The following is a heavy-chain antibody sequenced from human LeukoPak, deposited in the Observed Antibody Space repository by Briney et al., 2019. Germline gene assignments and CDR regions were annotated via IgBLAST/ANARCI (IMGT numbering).Heavy chain of an antibody. CDR3: ARAPPYYYGSGNPNYGMDV. J-gene: IGHJ6*02. D-gene: IGHD3-10*01. Sequence: ASVKVSCKASGYTFTSYGISWVRQAPGQGLEWMGWTSAYNGNTNYAQKLQGRVTMTTDTSTSTAYMELRSLRSDDTAVYYCARAPPYYYGSGNPNYGMDVWGQGTTVTVSS. CDR2: TSAYNGNT. V-gene: IGHV1-18*01. CDR1: GYTFTSYG.